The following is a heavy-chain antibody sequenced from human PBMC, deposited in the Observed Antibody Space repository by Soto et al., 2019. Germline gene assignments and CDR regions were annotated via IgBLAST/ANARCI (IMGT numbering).Heavy chain of an antibody. CDR3: ARDRATGTTTVY. CDR2: IYSGGST. Sequence: GGSLRVSCAASVFTVSINYMSWVGQAPGKGLEWVSVIYSGGSTYDADSVKCRFTISRDNSKNTLYLQMNSLRAEDTAVYYCARDRATGTTTVYWAQGTLVTVSS. J-gene: IGHJ4*02. D-gene: IGHD1-1*01. V-gene: IGHV3-53*01. CDR1: VFTVSINY.